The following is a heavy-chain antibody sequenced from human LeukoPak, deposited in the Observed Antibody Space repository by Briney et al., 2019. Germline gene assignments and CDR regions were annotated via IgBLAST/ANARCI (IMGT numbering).Heavy chain of an antibody. CDR3: ARDYYYDSHGFYPTQSW. CDR1: GYSISSGYY. V-gene: IGHV4-38-2*02. CDR2: FHHSGST. D-gene: IGHD3-22*01. Sequence: SETLSLTCTVSGYSISSGYYWDWIRQPPGKGLEWIGSFHHSGSTDYNPSLKSRVTISIDTSKNQFSLKLSSVTAADTAVYYCARDYYYDSHGFYPTQSWWGQGTLVTVSS. J-gene: IGHJ4*02.